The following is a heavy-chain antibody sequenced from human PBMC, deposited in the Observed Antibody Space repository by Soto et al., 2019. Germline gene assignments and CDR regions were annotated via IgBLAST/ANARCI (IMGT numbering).Heavy chain of an antibody. Sequence: ASVKVSCKASGYTFTSYGISWVRQAPGQGLEWMGWISAYNGNTNYAQKLQGRVTMTTDTSTSTAYMELRSLRSDDTAVYYCARDGLMWELLRDFDYWGQGTLVTVSS. V-gene: IGHV1-18*01. CDR3: ARDGLMWELLRDFDY. D-gene: IGHD1-26*01. CDR1: GYTFTSYG. CDR2: ISAYNGNT. J-gene: IGHJ4*02.